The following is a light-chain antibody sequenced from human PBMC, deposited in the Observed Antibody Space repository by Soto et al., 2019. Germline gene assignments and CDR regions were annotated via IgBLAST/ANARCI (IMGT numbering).Light chain of an antibody. J-gene: IGKJ1*01. CDR1: QSVSANY. Sequence: ESVLTQSPGTLSLSPGERATLSCRASQSVSANYFAWYQQKPGQAPRLLIYGASTRATGIPDRFSGGGSGTDFTLTISRLEPEDFAVYYCQQYGSSPWTFGQGTKVDIK. CDR3: QQYGSSPWT. V-gene: IGKV3-20*01. CDR2: GAS.